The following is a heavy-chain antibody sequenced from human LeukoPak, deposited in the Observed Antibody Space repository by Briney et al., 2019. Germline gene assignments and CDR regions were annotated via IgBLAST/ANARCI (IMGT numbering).Heavy chain of an antibody. D-gene: IGHD6-19*01. V-gene: IGHV1-46*01. Sequence: ASVKVSCKASGYTFTSYYMHWVRQAPGQGLEWMGIINPSGGSTSYAQKFQGRVTMTRDMSTSTVYMELSSLRSEDTAVYYCARQTHSSGYTDYYYYYYMDVWGKGTTVTVSS. J-gene: IGHJ6*03. CDR2: INPSGGST. CDR1: GYTFTSYY. CDR3: ARQTHSSGYTDYYYYYYMDV.